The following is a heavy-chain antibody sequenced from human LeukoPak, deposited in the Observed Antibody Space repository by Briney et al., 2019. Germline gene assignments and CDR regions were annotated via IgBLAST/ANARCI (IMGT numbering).Heavy chain of an antibody. CDR3: ARGGISGTEDH. V-gene: IGHV3-64*02. J-gene: IGHJ4*02. D-gene: IGHD2-15*01. CDR2: ISSKGEST. Sequence: GGSLRLSCAASGFTFSNYAMHWVRQAPGKGLEFVSAISSKGESTYYADSVKGRFTISRDSFKNTLYLQMGSLRAEDMAVYYCARGGISGTEDHWGQGTLVTVSS. CDR1: GFTFSNYA.